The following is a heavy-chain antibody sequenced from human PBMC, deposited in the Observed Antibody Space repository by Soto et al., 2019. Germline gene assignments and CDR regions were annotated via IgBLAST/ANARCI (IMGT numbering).Heavy chain of an antibody. CDR1: GFTFTSSA. CDR3: AAGHLDYGDYLLLDY. J-gene: IGHJ4*02. V-gene: IGHV1-58*02. Sequence: QMQLVQSGPEVKKPGTSGKVSCKASGFTFTSSAMQWVRQARGQRLGWIGWIVVGRGNTNNAQKFQEGVTITRDMSTSTAYMELSSLRSEDTAVYYCAAGHLDYGDYLLLDYWGQGTLVTVSS. D-gene: IGHD4-17*01. CDR2: IVVGRGNT.